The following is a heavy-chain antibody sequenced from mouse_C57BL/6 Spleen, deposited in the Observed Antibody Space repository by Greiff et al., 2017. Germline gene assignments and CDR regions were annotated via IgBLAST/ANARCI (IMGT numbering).Heavy chain of an antibody. CDR2: INPNNGGT. CDR1: GYTFTDYN. D-gene: IGHD1-1*01. CDR3: ARWENYGSSHWYFDV. J-gene: IGHJ1*03. Sequence: EVQLQQSGPELVKPGASVKMSCKASGYTFTDYNMHWVKQSHGKSLEWIGYINPNNGGTSYNQKFKGKATLTVNKSSSTAYMELRSLTSEDSAVYYCARWENYGSSHWYFDVWGTGTTVTVSS. V-gene: IGHV1-22*01.